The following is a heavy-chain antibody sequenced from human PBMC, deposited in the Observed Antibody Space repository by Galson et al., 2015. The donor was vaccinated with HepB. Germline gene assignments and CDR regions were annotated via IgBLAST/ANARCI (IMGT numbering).Heavy chain of an antibody. CDR1: GFSLSTPGVG. Sequence: PALVKPTQTLTLTCTFSGFSLSTPGVGVGWIRQPPGKALEWLVLIYWDDDKRYTPSLKNRLTITKDASRNQVVFTMTNMDPVDTATYYCVHSRAEGVRFFDLWGRGTLVTVSS. D-gene: IGHD3-3*01. CDR2: IYWDDDK. CDR3: VHSRAEGVRFFDL. V-gene: IGHV2-5*02. J-gene: IGHJ2*01.